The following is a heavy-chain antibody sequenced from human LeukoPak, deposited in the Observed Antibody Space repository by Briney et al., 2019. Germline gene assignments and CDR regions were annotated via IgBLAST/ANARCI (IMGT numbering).Heavy chain of an antibody. V-gene: IGHV5-10-1*01. CDR2: IDPSDSYT. CDR3: ARLLLVISQGDSLDAFDI. CDR1: GYSFTSYW. Sequence: GESLKISCKGSGYSFTSYWISWVRQMPGKGLEWMGRIDPSDSYTNYSPSFQGHVTISADKSISTAYLQWSSLKASDTAMYYCARLLLVISQGDSLDAFDIWGQGTMVTVSS. J-gene: IGHJ3*02. D-gene: IGHD3-10*01.